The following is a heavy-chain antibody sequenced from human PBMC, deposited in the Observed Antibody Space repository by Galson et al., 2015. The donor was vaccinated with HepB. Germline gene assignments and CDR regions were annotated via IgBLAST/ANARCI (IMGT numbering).Heavy chain of an antibody. J-gene: IGHJ5*02. CDR3: ARRGKRGYSGYDLQGHWFDP. V-gene: IGHV5-51*01. D-gene: IGHD5-12*01. Sequence: QSGAEVKKPGESLKISCKGSGYSFTSYWIGWVRQMPGKGLEWMGIIYPGDSDTRYSPSFQGQVTISADKSISTAYLQWSSLKASDTAMYYCARRGKRGYSGYDLQGHWFDPWGQGTLVTVSS. CDR2: IYPGDSDT. CDR1: GYSFTSYW.